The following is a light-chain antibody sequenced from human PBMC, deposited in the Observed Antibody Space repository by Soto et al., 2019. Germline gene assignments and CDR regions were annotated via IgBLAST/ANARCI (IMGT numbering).Light chain of an antibody. CDR2: DAS. V-gene: IGKV3-11*01. CDR3: QPPSNRIP. CDR1: QSVSSY. J-gene: IGKJ5*01. Sequence: EIVLTQSPVTLSLSPGERATLSCRASQSVSSYLAWYQQKPGQAPRLLIYDASNRATGIPARFSGSGSGTDFTLTISSLEPEDFAVYYSQPPSNRIPFAQGTRLEIK.